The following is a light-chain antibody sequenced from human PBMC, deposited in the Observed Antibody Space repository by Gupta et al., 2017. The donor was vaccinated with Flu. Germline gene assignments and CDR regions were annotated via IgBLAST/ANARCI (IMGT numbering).Light chain of an antibody. J-gene: IGKJ2*01. CDR3: QQSDSSPYT. Sequence: DIQMTQSPSSLSASVGDRVTITCRASQSISIYLNWYQQNPGKAPKLLIYTASSLQSGVPSRFSGGGSGTEFTLTISSLQPEDFATYSCQQSDSSPYTFGQGTKLEIK. CDR2: TAS. V-gene: IGKV1-39*01. CDR1: QSISIY.